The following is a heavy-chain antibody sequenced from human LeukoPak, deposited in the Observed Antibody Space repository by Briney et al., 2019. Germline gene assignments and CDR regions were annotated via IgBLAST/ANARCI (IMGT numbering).Heavy chain of an antibody. V-gene: IGHV3-21*01. J-gene: IGHJ4*02. D-gene: IGHD3-9*01. CDR3: ARPRTYDILTAFDY. CDR1: GFTFSSYS. Sequence: GGSLRLSCAASGFTFSSYSMNWVRQAPGKGLEWVSSISSSSSYIYYADSVKGRFTISRDNAKDSLYLQMNSLRAEDTAVYYCARPRTYDILTAFDYWGQGTLVTVSS. CDR2: ISSSSSYI.